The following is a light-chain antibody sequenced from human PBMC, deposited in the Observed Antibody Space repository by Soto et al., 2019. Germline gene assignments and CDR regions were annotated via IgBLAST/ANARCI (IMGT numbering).Light chain of an antibody. CDR3: QQYNSYPWT. CDR2: DFS. CDR1: QSISNW. V-gene: IGKV1-5*01. J-gene: IGKJ1*01. Sequence: DIQMTQSPSTLSASVGDRVTITCRASQSISNWLAWYQQKPGKAPKLLIYDFSRLESGVPSRFSGSGSGTEFTLTISSLQPDDFATYYCQQYNSYPWTFGQGTKVEIK.